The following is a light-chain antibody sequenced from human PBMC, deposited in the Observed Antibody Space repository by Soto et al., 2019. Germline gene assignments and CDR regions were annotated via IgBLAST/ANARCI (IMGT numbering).Light chain of an antibody. CDR2: RAF. J-gene: IGKJ4*01. CDR3: QQYGDWPGA. V-gene: IGKV3-15*01. CDR1: LSVSSD. Sequence: EIVMTQSPATLSLSPGERATLSCRASLSVSSDLAWYRQKPGQAPRLLIYRAFTRATGIPARFSGSGFGTDFTLTISSLQSEDFAVYSCQQYGDWPGAFGGGTKVEIK.